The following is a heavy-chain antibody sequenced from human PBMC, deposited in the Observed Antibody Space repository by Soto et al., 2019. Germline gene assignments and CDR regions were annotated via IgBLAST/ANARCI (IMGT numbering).Heavy chain of an antibody. CDR3: ARDGAVAGKLDY. Sequence: EVQLVESGGGLVKPGGSLRLSCAASGLTFSTYTMNWVRQAPGKGLEWVSSISSSSGYIYYADSVKGRFTISRDNAKKSLYLQMTSLRAEDTAVYYCARDGAVAGKLDYWGQGTLVTVSS. CDR2: ISSSSGYI. D-gene: IGHD6-19*01. J-gene: IGHJ4*02. V-gene: IGHV3-21*01. CDR1: GLTFSTYT.